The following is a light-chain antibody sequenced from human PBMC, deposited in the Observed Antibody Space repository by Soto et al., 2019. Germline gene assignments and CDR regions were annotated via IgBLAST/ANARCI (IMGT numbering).Light chain of an antibody. CDR3: QQYSRNPLT. J-gene: IGKJ4*01. CDR1: QSVSSW. Sequence: DIQMTQSPSTLSASVGDRVTITCRASQSVSSWLAWYQQKPGEVPKLLIYKASSLESGVPSRFSGSGSGTEYTLTISSLQSDDFVTYYCQQYSRNPLTFGGGTKVEI. V-gene: IGKV1-5*03. CDR2: KAS.